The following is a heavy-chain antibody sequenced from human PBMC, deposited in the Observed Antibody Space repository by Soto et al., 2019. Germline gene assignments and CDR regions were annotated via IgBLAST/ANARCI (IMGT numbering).Heavy chain of an antibody. D-gene: IGHD2-2*01. V-gene: IGHV4-39*01. CDR2: IYYSGTT. CDR3: ARRIRCKTPSCHLAY. CDR1: GGSISSSSYY. J-gene: IGHJ4*02. Sequence: SETLSLTCTVSGGSISSSSYYWAWVRQPPGKGLEWIGSIYYSGTTYYNPSLKSRVTISEDTSKNQFSLKLSSVTAADTAVFYCARRIRCKTPSCHLAYWGQGTLVTVSS.